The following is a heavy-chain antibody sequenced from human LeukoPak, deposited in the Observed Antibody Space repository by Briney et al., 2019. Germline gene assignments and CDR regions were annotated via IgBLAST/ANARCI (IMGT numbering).Heavy chain of an antibody. D-gene: IGHD2-2*02. Sequence: GGSLRPSCAASGLSLSSSGMHWVRQAPGKGLEWVAVIWFDGSKTYYADSVKGRFTISRDTSTNTLFLQMNNLRAEDTAVYYCAKAGGDCTSSSCYSDWFNPWGQGTLVTVSS. CDR3: AKAGGDCTSSSCYSDWFNP. V-gene: IGHV3-33*02. CDR2: IWFDGSKT. CDR1: GLSLSSSG. J-gene: IGHJ5*02.